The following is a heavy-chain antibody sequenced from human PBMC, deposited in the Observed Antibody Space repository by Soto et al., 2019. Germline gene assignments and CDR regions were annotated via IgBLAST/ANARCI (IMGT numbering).Heavy chain of an antibody. CDR2: TYYRSKWYS. Sequence: SQTLSLTCVISGDRVSSTSAAWSWIRQSPSRGLEWLGRTYYRSKWYSDYAVSVKSRITINPDTSKNQFYLQLNSVTPEDTAVYYCARGSYYSGWVWGQGTLVTVSS. CDR1: GDRVSSTSAA. D-gene: IGHD6-19*01. CDR3: ARGSYYSGWV. V-gene: IGHV6-1*01. J-gene: IGHJ4*02.